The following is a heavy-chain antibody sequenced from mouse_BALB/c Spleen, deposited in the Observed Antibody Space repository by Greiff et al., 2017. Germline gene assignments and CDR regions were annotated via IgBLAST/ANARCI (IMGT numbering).Heavy chain of an antibody. V-gene: IGHV5-6-2*01. Sequence: EVHLVESGGGLVKLVGSLKLSCAASGFTFSSYYMSWVRQTPEKRLELVAAINSGGGSTYYPDTVKGRFTISRDNAKNTLYLQMSSLKSEDTAMYYCARQQPLYYVFAYWGQGTLVTVSA. D-gene: IGHD2-1*01. CDR2: INSGGGST. J-gene: IGHJ3*01. CDR1: GFTFSSYY. CDR3: ARQQPLYYVFAY.